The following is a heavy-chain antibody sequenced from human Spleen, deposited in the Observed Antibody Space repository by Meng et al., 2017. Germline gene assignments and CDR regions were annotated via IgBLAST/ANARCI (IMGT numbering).Heavy chain of an antibody. Sequence: QVQLVQSGAEVKEHGASVKVSCKASGYTFTGYYMHWVRQAPGQGLEWMGRINPNIGGTNYAQKFQGRVIMTRDTSISTAYMELSRLRSDDTAVYYCVKHSSDWSLDSWGQGTLVTVSS. CDR3: VKHSSDWSLDS. J-gene: IGHJ4*02. V-gene: IGHV1-2*06. D-gene: IGHD6-19*01. CDR2: INPNIGGT. CDR1: GYTFTGYY.